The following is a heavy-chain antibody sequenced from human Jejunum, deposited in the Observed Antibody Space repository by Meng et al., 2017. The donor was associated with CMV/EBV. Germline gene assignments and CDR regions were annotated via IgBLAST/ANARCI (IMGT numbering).Heavy chain of an antibody. V-gene: IGHV3-23*01. Sequence: AAAGFTFSNYALSWVRQAPGKGLEWVSAIRDSGANTYYADSVQGRFTFYRDNARNTVFLQMDSLRGEDTGIYYCVRDGHHWNFDYWGQGTPVTVSS. D-gene: IGHD1-1*01. J-gene: IGHJ4*02. CDR1: GFTFSNYA. CDR3: VRDGHHWNFDY. CDR2: IRDSGANT.